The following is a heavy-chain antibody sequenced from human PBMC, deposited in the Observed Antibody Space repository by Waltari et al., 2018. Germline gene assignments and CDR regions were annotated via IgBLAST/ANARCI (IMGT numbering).Heavy chain of an antibody. CDR3: ARRAQDDLFDY. CDR1: GGTFSSYP. Sequence: QVQLVQSGAEVKKPGSSVKVSCKASGGTFSSYPISWVRQATGQGLEWRGRVVPILGIANYAQKVHGRVTITADKSTSTAYMELSSLRSEDTAVYYCARRAQDDLFDYWGQGTLVTVSS. J-gene: IGHJ4*02. D-gene: IGHD1-1*01. V-gene: IGHV1-69*02. CDR2: VVPILGIA.